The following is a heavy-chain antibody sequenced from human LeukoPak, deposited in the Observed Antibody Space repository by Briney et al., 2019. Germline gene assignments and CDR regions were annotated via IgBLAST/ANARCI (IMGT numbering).Heavy chain of an antibody. J-gene: IGHJ4*02. CDR2: IRYDGNNK. V-gene: IGHV3-30*02. Sequence: GGSLRLSCAASGFTFSSYGMHWVRQAPGKGLEWVAFIRYDGNNKYYADSVKGRFTISRDNSKNTLYLQMNSLRAEDTAVYYCAKDRYYGSGSPLDSWGQGTLVTVSS. D-gene: IGHD3-10*01. CDR3: AKDRYYGSGSPLDS. CDR1: GFTFSSYG.